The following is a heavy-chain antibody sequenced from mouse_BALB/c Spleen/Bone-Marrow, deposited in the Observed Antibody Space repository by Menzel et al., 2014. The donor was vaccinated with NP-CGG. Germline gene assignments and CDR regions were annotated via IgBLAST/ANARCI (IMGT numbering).Heavy chain of an antibody. CDR3: ARHAYYDQTEVSFVY. CDR1: GFSFXSYG. J-gene: IGHJ3*01. CDR2: ISGGGSYT. Sequence: EVKVVESGGGLVKSGGSLKLSCAASGFSFXSYGMSWVRQTPEKRLEWVATISGGGSYTFYPDSVKGRFTTSRDNAKNNLYLQLSSPRSEDTALYYCARHAYYDQTEVSFVYWGQGTLVTVSA. V-gene: IGHV5-9-2*01. D-gene: IGHD2-4*01.